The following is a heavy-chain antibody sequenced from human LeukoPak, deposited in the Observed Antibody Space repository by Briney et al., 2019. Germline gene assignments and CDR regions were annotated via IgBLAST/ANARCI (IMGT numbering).Heavy chain of an antibody. J-gene: IGHJ4*02. D-gene: IGHD5-24*01. V-gene: IGHV4-34*01. CDR3: ARRWLQFSVFDY. CDR1: GGSFSGYY. Sequence: ASETLSLTCAVYGGSFSGYYWSWIRQPLGKGLEWIGEINHSGSTNYNPSLKSRVTISVDTSKNQFSLKLSSVTAADTAVYYCARRWLQFSVFDYWGQGTLVTVSS. CDR2: INHSGST.